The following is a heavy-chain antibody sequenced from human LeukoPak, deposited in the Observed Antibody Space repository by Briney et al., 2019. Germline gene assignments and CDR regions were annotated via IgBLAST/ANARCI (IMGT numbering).Heavy chain of an antibody. Sequence: SVKVSCKSSGFTFSSHDYNWVRQATGQGLELMGCMNPNSSNTGYAQKFQGRVSMTRDTSISTAYMELSSLSSEDTAVYYGARAARGAAAADDHFDIWGQGTLVTVSS. CDR1: GFTFSSHD. D-gene: IGHD6-13*01. V-gene: IGHV1-8*01. J-gene: IGHJ4*02. CDR3: ARAARGAAAADDHFDI. CDR2: MNPNSSNT.